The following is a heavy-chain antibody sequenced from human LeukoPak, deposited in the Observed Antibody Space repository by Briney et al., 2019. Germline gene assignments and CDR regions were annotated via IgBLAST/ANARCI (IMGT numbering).Heavy chain of an antibody. V-gene: IGHV3-21*01. D-gene: IGHD3-10*01. CDR3: ARDSMVRGDRVDY. J-gene: IGHJ4*02. CDR2: ISSSSSSYI. CDR1: GFTFSSYS. Sequence: NPGGSLRLSCAASGFTFSSYSMNWVRQAPGKGLEWVSSISSSSSSYIYYADSVKGRFTISRDNAKNSLYLQMNSLRAEDTAVYYCARDSMVRGDRVDYWGQGTLVTVSS.